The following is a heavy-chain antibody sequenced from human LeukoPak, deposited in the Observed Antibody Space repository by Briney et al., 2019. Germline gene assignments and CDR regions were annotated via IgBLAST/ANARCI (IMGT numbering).Heavy chain of an antibody. J-gene: IGHJ3*02. D-gene: IGHD1-26*01. V-gene: IGHV3-30*14. CDR1: GFTFSSYA. CDR3: ARDRIPSGSPPGAFDI. Sequence: PGGSLRLSCAASGFTFSSYAMHWVRQAPGKGLEWVAVISYDGSNKYYADSVKGRFTISRDNSKNTLYLQMNSLRAEDTAVYYCARDRIPSGSPPGAFDIWGQGTMVTVSS. CDR2: ISYDGSNK.